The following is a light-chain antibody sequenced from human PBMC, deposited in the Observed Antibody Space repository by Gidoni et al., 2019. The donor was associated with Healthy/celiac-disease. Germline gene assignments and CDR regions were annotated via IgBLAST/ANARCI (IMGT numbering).Light chain of an antibody. J-gene: IGKJ1*01. CDR2: AAS. CDR1: QGISSY. Sequence: AIRMTQSPSSLAASTGDRVTITCRASQGISSYLAWYQQKPGKAPKLLIYAASTLQSGVPSRFRGSGSGTDFTCTISCLQSEDFATYFFQQYYSYPRTFGQGTKVEIK. V-gene: IGKV1-8*01. CDR3: QQYYSYPRT.